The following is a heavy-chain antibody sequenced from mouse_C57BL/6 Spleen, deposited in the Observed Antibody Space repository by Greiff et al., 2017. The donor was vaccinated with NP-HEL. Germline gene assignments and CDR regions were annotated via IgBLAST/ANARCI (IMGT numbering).Heavy chain of an antibody. V-gene: IGHV5-4*01. CDR1: GFTFSSYA. CDR2: ISDGGSYT. J-gene: IGHJ4*01. Sequence: EVQLQESGGGLVKPGGSLKLSCAASGFTFSSYAMSWVRQTPEKRLEWVATISDGGSYTYYPDNVKGRFTISRDNAKNNLYLQMSHLKSEDTAMYYCARDRGYGSSYERGAMDYWGQGTSVTVSS. CDR3: ARDRGYGSSYERGAMDY. D-gene: IGHD1-1*01.